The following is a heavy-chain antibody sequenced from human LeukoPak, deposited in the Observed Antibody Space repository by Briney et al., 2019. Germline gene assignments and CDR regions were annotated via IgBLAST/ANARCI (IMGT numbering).Heavy chain of an antibody. J-gene: IGHJ6*03. D-gene: IGHD1-26*01. CDR3: ARARAVGANHYYMDV. V-gene: IGHV1-69*13. CDR1: GYTFTGYY. CDR2: IIPIFGTA. Sequence: ASVKVSCKASGYTFTGYYMHWVRQAPGQGLEWMGGIIPIFGTANYAQKFQGRVTITADESTSTAYMELSSLRSEDTAVYYCARARAVGANHYYMDVWGKGTTVTVSS.